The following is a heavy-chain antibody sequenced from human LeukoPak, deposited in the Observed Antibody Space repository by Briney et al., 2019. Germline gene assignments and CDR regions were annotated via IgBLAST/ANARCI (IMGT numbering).Heavy chain of an antibody. CDR3: ATYKITSSVNY. CDR2: ISNTGSTI. Sequence: GGSLRLSCAASGFTFSDSYMSWIRQAPGKGLEWLSYISNTGSTIYYAGSVKGRFTISRDNAKNSLYLQMNSLRAEDTAVYYCATYKITSSVNYWGQGTLVTVSS. D-gene: IGHD3-3*01. V-gene: IGHV3-11*04. J-gene: IGHJ4*02. CDR1: GFTFSDSY.